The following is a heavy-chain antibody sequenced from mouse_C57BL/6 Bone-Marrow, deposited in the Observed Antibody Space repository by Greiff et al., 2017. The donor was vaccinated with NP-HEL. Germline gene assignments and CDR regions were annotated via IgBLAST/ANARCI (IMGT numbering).Heavy chain of an antibody. CDR3: APDYYGSRELDY. CDR1: GFNIKDYY. Sequence: EVKLVESGAELVKPGASVKLSCTASGFNIKDYYMHWVKQRTEQGLEWIGRIDPEDGETKYAPKFQGKATITADTSSNTAYLQLSSLTSEDTAVYYCAPDYYGSRELDYWGQGTTLTVSS. CDR2: IDPEDGET. D-gene: IGHD1-1*01. J-gene: IGHJ2*01. V-gene: IGHV14-2*01.